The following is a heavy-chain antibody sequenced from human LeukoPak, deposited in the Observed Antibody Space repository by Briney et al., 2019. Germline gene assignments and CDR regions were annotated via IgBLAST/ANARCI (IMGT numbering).Heavy chain of an antibody. CDR1: GFTFSDFA. V-gene: IGHV3-23*03. CDR2: IEKDASRA. J-gene: IGHJ4*02. Sequence: GGSLRLSCGASGFTFSDFAMSWVRLAPGKGLEWVSSIEKDASRAYYADSVRGRFTVSRDNSKNTLYLQMSSLRVEDTALYYCAKQEGALIQNWCFDHWGLGTLVTDSS. D-gene: IGHD1-26*01. CDR3: AKQEGALIQNWCFDH.